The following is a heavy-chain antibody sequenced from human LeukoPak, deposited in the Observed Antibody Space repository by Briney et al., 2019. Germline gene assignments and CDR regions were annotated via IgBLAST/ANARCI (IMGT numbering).Heavy chain of an antibody. J-gene: IGHJ4*02. CDR1: GFTFSSYW. D-gene: IGHD3-22*01. CDR2: VKPDGSEK. V-gene: IGHV3-7*01. CDR3: ARDRGYYVFDY. Sequence: GGSLRPSCAASGFTFSSYWMTWVRQAPGKGLEWVAHVKPDGSEKSYVDSVKGRFTISRDNAQNSLYLQMNSLRAEDTAVYYCARDRGYYVFDYWGQGTLVTVSS.